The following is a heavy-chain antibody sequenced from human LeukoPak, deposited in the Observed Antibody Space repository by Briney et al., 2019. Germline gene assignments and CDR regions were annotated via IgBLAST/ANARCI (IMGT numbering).Heavy chain of an antibody. V-gene: IGHV3-23*01. CDR2: ISGSGIST. CDR1: GFTFSSYA. D-gene: IGHD2/OR15-2a*01. Sequence: PGGSLRLSCAASGFTFSSYAMSWVRQAPGKGLEWVSAISGSGISTYYADSVKGRFTISRDSSKNTLYLQMNSLRAEDTAVYYCAKDSTFDFHTFDIWGQGTMITVSS. J-gene: IGHJ3*02. CDR3: AKDSTFDFHTFDI.